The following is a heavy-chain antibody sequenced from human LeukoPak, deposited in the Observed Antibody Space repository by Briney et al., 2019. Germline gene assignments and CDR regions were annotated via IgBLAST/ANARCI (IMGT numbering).Heavy chain of an antibody. D-gene: IGHD3-10*01. J-gene: IGHJ4*02. V-gene: IGHV4-31*03. CDR1: GSSISSGGYY. CDR3: ARYYGSGSYAVDY. Sequence: SETLSLTCTVSGSSISSGGYYWSWIRQHPGKGLEWIGYIYYSGSTYYNPSLKSRVTISVDTSKNQFSLKLSSVTAADTAVYYCARYYGSGSYAVDYWGQGTLVTVSS. CDR2: IYYSGST.